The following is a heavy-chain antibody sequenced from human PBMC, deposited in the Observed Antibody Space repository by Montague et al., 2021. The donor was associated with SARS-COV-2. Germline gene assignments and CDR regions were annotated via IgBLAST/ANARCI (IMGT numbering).Heavy chain of an antibody. CDR2: MHLTGKT. CDR3: ARDRFDFGAGRQGTIDF. Sequence: SETLSLTCSVSGDSFTNHYWSWIRQPAGKGLEWIGRMHLTGKTNFSPFFSSRLTMSADTSKKQFSLKLTSVTAADTAIYFCARDRFDFGAGRQGTIDFWGQGTLVTVSS. J-gene: IGHJ4*02. V-gene: IGHV4-4*07. CDR1: GDSFTNHY. D-gene: IGHD3-10*01.